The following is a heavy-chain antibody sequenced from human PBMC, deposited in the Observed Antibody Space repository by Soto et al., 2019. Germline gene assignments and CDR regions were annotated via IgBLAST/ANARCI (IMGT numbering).Heavy chain of an antibody. J-gene: IGHJ4*02. CDR2: IIPIFGTA. CDR1: GGTFSSYA. D-gene: IGHD3-22*01. CDR3: ASAGRIGYYDSSGGGYYFDY. Sequence: GASVKVSCKASGGTFSSYAISWVRQAPGQGLEWMGGIIPIFGTANYAQKFQGRVTITADESTSTAYMELSSLRSEDTAVYYCASAGRIGYYDSSGGGYYFDYWGQGTLVTVSS. V-gene: IGHV1-69*13.